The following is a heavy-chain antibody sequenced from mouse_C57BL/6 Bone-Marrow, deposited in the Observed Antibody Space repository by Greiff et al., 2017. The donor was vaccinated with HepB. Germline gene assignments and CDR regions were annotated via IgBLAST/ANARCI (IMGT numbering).Heavy chain of an antibody. Sequence: QVQLQQSGPELVKPGASVKISCKASGYAFSSSWMNWVKQRPGKGLEWIGRIYPGDGDTNYNGKFKGKATLTADKSSSTAYMPLRSLTSEDSAVYFCARLAMDYWGQGTSVTVSS. V-gene: IGHV1-82*01. CDR3: ARLAMDY. CDR1: GYAFSSSW. J-gene: IGHJ4*01. CDR2: IYPGDGDT.